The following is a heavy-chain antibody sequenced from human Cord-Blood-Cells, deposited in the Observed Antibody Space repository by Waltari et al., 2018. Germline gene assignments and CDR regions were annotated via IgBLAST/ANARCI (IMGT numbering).Heavy chain of an antibody. CDR2: IYQSGST. CDR3: ARGGPYSSSSFDY. CDR1: GYSISSGYY. V-gene: IGHV4-38-2*02. D-gene: IGHD6-6*01. Sequence: QVQLQESGPGLVKPSETLSLTCTVSGYSISSGYYWGWIPQPPGKGLEWIGSIYQSGSTYYNPSLKSRVTISVDTSKNQFSLKLSSVTAADTAVYYCARGGPYSSSSFDYWGQGTLVTVSS. J-gene: IGHJ4*02.